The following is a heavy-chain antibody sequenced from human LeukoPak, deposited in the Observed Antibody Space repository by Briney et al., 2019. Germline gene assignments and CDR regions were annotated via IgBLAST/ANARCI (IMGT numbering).Heavy chain of an antibody. CDR3: ARDGDNGWDFDC. J-gene: IGHJ4*02. CDR2: INGRGATI. V-gene: IGHV3-48*03. D-gene: IGHD6-19*01. Sequence: QPGGSLRLSCAASGFNFNKYEMNWVRQAPGKGLEWISYINGRGATIENADSVRGRFTISRDNAKNSLFLQMHSLRAEDTAVYYCARDGDNGWDFDCWGQGTLVTVSS. CDR1: GFNFNKYE.